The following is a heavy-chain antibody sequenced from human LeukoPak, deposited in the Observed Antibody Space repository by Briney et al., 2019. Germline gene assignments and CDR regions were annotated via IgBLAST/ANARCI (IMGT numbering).Heavy chain of an antibody. V-gene: IGHV3-48*01. J-gene: IGHJ6*02. CDR1: GFTFSSYA. CDR3: ARDLYAYYGMDV. D-gene: IGHD2/OR15-2a*01. Sequence: GRSLRLSCAASGFTFSSYAMHWVRQAPGKGLEWLSYISSSSSDVHYADSVKGRFTISRDNAKSSLYLQMNRLRADDTAVYYCARDLYAYYGMDVWGQGTTVTVSS. CDR2: ISSSSSDV.